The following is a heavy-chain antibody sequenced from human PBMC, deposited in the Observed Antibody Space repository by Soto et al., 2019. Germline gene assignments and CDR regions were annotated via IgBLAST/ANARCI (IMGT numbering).Heavy chain of an antibody. D-gene: IGHD3-10*01. V-gene: IGHV1-18*01. CDR2: ISAYNGNT. Sequence: QVQLVQSGAEVKKPGASVKVSCKASGYTFNRYGISWVRQAPGQGLECMGWISAYNGNTNFAQKFQGRVTMTTDTATSTAYMELSSMRSDDTAVYYCAREGYYGSGSADDWGQGTLVTFAS. CDR3: AREGYYGSGSADD. CDR1: GYTFNRYG. J-gene: IGHJ4*02.